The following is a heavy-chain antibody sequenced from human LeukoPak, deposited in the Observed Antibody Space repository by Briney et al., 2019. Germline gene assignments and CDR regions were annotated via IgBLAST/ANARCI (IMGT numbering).Heavy chain of an antibody. Sequence: GGSLRLSCAASGFTFSSYWMSWVRQAPGKGLEWVAVISYDGSNKYYADSVKGRFTISRDNSKNTLYLQMNSLRAEDTAVYYCAKNIVATIGAFDIWGQGTMVTVSS. CDR2: ISYDGSNK. CDR3: AKNIVATIGAFDI. D-gene: IGHD5-12*01. J-gene: IGHJ3*02. CDR1: GFTFSSYW. V-gene: IGHV3-30*18.